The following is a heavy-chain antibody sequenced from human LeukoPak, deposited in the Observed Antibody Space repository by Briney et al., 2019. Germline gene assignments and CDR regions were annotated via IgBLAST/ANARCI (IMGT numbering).Heavy chain of an antibody. CDR1: GGTCSSYA. D-gene: IGHD2-2*01. Sequence: SVKVSCKASGGTCSSYAISWVRQAPGQGLEWMGGIIPIFGTANYAQKFQGRVTITTDESTSTAYMELSSLRSEDTAVYYCARGNIVVVPAALDWFDPWGQGTLVTVSS. CDR3: ARGNIVVVPAALDWFDP. J-gene: IGHJ5*02. CDR2: IIPIFGTA. V-gene: IGHV1-69*05.